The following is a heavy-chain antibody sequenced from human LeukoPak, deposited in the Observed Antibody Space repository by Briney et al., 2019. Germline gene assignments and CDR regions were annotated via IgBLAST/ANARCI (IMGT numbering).Heavy chain of an antibody. J-gene: IGHJ6*03. Sequence: SETLSLICTVSGGSIRSYYWSWIRQPPGKGLEWIGYLYYSGSTNYNPSLKSRVTMSVDTSKNQFSLKLSSVTAADTAVYYCARADYGGNSGVRYYYYYMDVWGKGTTVTISS. CDR1: GGSIRSYY. D-gene: IGHD4-23*01. CDR2: LYYSGST. CDR3: ARADYGGNSGVRYYYYYMDV. V-gene: IGHV4-59*12.